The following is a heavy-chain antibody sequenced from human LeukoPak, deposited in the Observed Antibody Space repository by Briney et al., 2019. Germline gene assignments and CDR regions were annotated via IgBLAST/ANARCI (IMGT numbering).Heavy chain of an antibody. CDR1: GGSISSYY. CDR3: ARGLGYYDSSVGY. D-gene: IGHD3-22*01. Sequence: QASETLSLTCTVSGGSISSYYWSWIRQPPGKGLEWIGYIYYSGSSNYNPSLKSRVTISVDTSKNQFSLKLSSVTAADTAVYYCARGLGYYDSSVGYWGQGTLVTVSS. V-gene: IGHV4-59*01. CDR2: IYYSGSS. J-gene: IGHJ4*02.